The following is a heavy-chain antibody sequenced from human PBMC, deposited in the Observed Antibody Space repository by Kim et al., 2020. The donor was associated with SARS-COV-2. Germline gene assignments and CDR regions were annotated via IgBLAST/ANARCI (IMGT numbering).Heavy chain of an antibody. D-gene: IGHD3-10*01. Sequence: LKSRVTISVDTSKNQFSLKLSSVTAADTAVYYCARGFGQTYYYGSGSLDYWGQGTLVTVSS. V-gene: IGHV4-39*07. J-gene: IGHJ4*02. CDR3: ARGFGQTYYYGSGSLDY.